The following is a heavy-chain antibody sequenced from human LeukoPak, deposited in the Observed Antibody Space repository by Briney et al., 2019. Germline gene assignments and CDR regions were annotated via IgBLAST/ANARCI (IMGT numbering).Heavy chain of an antibody. D-gene: IGHD3-10*01. J-gene: IGHJ5*01. V-gene: IGHV4-59*01. CDR3: ARGSANWFNY. Sequence: SETLSLTCTVSGSSISTYYWSWIRQAPGKGLEWIGYIYYSGSTNYNPSLQSRVTISVDTSKNQFSLRLKSVTAADTAVYYCARGSANWFNYWGQEAVVTVSS. CDR1: GSSISTYY. CDR2: IYYSGST.